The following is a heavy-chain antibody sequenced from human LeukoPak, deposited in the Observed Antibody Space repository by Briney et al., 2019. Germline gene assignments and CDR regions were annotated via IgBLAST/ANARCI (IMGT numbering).Heavy chain of an antibody. D-gene: IGHD6-13*01. CDR2: INHSGST. CDR1: GGSFSGYY. CDR3: AREGKQQLAADAFDT. Sequence: PSETLSLTCAVYGGSFSGYYWSWIRQPPGKGLEWIGEINHSGSTNYNPSLKSRVTISVDTSKNQFSLKLSSVTAADTAVYYCAREGKQQLAADAFDTWGQGTMVTVSS. J-gene: IGHJ3*02. V-gene: IGHV4-34*01.